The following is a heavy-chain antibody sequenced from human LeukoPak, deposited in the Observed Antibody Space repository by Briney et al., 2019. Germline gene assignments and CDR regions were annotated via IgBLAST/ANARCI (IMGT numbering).Heavy chain of an antibody. CDR3: ATTSPYDYGDPVPLDY. D-gene: IGHD4-17*01. CDR1: GYTFTSYH. Sequence: ASVKVSCKTSGYTFTSYHIDWVRQAPGQGPEWMGWMNPNSGNTGYAQKFQGRVTMTRNTSISTAYMELSSLRSEDTAVYYCATTSPYDYGDPVPLDYWGQGTLVTVSS. V-gene: IGHV1-8*01. J-gene: IGHJ4*02. CDR2: MNPNSGNT.